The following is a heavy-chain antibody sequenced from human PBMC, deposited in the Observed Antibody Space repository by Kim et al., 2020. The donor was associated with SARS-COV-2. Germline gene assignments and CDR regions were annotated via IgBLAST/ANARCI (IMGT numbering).Heavy chain of an antibody. CDR3: AKSIRGRDGYNDYYYYGMDV. J-gene: IGHJ6*02. Sequence: GRFTISRDNSKNTLYLQMNSLRAEDTAVYYCAKSIRGRDGYNDYYYYGMDVWGQGTTVTVSS. V-gene: IGHV3-30*02. D-gene: IGHD5-12*01.